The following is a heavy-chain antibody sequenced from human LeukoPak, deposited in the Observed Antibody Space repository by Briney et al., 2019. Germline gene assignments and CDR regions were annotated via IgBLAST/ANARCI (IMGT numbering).Heavy chain of an antibody. D-gene: IGHD3-16*02. Sequence: SETLSLTCTVSGGSISSYYWSWIPQPPGKGLEGIGYIYYSGSTNYNPSLKSRVTISVDASKNQFSLKLSSVTAADAAVYYCASSEYVWGSYRYYFGYRRRGTLVTVSS. CDR3: ASSEYVWGSYRYYFGY. V-gene: IGHV4-59*01. CDR1: GGSISSYY. CDR2: IYYSGST. J-gene: IGHJ4*02.